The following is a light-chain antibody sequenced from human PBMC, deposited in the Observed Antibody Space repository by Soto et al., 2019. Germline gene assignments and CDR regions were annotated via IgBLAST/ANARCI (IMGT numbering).Light chain of an antibody. J-gene: IGKJ2*01. CDR1: QIVTSS. CDR3: QLRSDWPPTYT. CDR2: DTF. Sequence: EIVLTQSPATLSLSPGTGATLSCSASQIVTSSLAWYQQRPGQAPRLLIYDTFTRATGIPARFSAKGAGTDFTLPLRSLEPEDSAVYFCQLRSDWPPTYTFGQGTKVE. V-gene: IGKV3-11*01.